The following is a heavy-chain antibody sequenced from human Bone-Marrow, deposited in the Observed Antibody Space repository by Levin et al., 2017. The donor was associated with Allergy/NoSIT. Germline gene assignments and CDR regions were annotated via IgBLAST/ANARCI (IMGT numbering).Heavy chain of an antibody. D-gene: IGHD3-16*02. CDR3: TRGVMVRLGGVIASYALDV. Sequence: ASVKFSCKVSGYSFSQLSVHWVRQAPGKGLEWMGGFDPEQAETVYAQKFQGRVTMTEDTSAETAYVELSGLRSDDTAIYYCTRGVMVRLGGVIASYALDVWGQGTAVVVS. V-gene: IGHV1-24*01. J-gene: IGHJ6*02. CDR2: FDPEQAET. CDR1: GYSFSQLS.